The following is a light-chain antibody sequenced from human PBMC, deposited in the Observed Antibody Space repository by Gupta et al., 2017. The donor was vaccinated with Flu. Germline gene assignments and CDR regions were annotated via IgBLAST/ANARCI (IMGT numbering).Light chain of an antibody. J-gene: IGLJ3*02. CDR2: EVR. CDR1: NRDVGGDNY. Sequence: QTITSAWIGSNRDVGGDNYGSWKQKQPAQTLIILIYEVRKRPSGVRDRFSGSDSGTTATLTVFGAEDEDDDYYYWRAYAGSNLVFGGGTKLTVL. V-gene: IGLV2-8*01. CDR3: RAYAGSNLV.